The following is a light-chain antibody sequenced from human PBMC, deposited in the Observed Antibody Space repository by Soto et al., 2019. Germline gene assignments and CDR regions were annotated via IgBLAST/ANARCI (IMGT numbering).Light chain of an antibody. Sequence: GDRVTITCQATQDISIFLNWYQQKPGXAPEILIDYATILETGGPSRLSGSGSATDFTFTISGLQPEYLAKYYFQQFHDLTSTFGQGTRLEIK. CDR2: YAT. V-gene: IGKV1-33*01. J-gene: IGKJ5*01. CDR1: QDISIF. CDR3: QQFHDLTST.